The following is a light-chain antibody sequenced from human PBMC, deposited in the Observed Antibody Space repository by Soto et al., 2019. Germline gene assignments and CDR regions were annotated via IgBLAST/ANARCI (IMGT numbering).Light chain of an antibody. CDR2: EVS. V-gene: IGLV2-14*01. CDR1: SRDVGGYQY. Sequence: QSALTQPASVSGSPGQSITISCTGTSRDVGGYQYVSWYQQHPGKAPQLMIYEVSNRPSGVSNRFSGSKSGNTASLTISGLQAEDEADYYCCSFTSSNTWVFGGGTKLTVL. J-gene: IGLJ3*02. CDR3: CSFTSSNTWV.